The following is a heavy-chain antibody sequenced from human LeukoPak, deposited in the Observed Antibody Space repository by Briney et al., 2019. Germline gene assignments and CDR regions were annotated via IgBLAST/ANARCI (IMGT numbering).Heavy chain of an antibody. Sequence: GGSLRLSCAASGFTFSRYWMHWVRQAPGKGLEWVSRINTDGRSARYGVSVKGRFTISRDNAKNTLELQMNRLRAEDTAVYFCARDVWGDRDSYFDSWGQGTLVTVSS. CDR1: GFTFSRYW. J-gene: IGHJ4*02. CDR3: ARDVWGDRDSYFDS. V-gene: IGHV3-74*01. D-gene: IGHD3-16*01. CDR2: INTDGRSA.